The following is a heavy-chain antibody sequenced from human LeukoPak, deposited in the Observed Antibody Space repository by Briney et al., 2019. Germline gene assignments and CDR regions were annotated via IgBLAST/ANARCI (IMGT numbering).Heavy chain of an antibody. CDR1: VYTFTSYY. J-gene: IGHJ4*02. CDR2: INPSGGST. V-gene: IGHV1-46*01. Sequence: ASVKVSCKASVYTFTSYYMHWVRQAPRQGLEWMGIINPSGGSTSYAQQFQGRVTMTTDTSTSAVYMELSSLRSEDTDVYYCARDFSSSSMDYWGQGTLVTVSS. CDR3: ARDFSSSSMDY. D-gene: IGHD6-6*01.